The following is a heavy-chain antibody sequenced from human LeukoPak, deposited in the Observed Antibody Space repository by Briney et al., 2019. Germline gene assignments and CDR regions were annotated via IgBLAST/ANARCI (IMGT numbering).Heavy chain of an antibody. D-gene: IGHD1-14*01. CDR2: IRYDGSNK. J-gene: IGHJ4*02. V-gene: IGHV3-30*02. Sequence: PGGSLRLSCAASGFTFSTYGIHWVRQAPGKGLEWVAFIRYDGSNKYYADSVKGRFTISKDNSKNTLFLQMNSLRPEDTAVYYCARENRSSYWGQGTLVTVSS. CDR3: ARENRSSY. CDR1: GFTFSTYG.